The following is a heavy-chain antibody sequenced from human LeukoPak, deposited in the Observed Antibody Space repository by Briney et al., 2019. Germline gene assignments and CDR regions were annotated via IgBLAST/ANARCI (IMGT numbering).Heavy chain of an antibody. D-gene: IGHD2-21*01. J-gene: IGHJ4*02. CDR3: AKADIVAVRSALEY. V-gene: IGHV3-30*02. CDR1: GFTFSNYG. Sequence: GGSLRLSCEASGFTFSNYGMHWVRQAPGKGLEWVAFLRHNGGREYYVDSVRGRFTISRDNSKNTLYLEMNSLRVEDTAVYYCAKADIVAVRSALEYWGQGTLVSVSS. CDR2: LRHNGGRE.